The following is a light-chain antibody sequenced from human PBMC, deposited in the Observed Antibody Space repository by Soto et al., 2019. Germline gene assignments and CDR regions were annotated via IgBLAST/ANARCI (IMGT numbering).Light chain of an antibody. CDR3: QQYYSPPLT. J-gene: IGKJ4*01. V-gene: IGKV4-1*01. CDR2: WAS. CDR1: QTLLYRSNNKNY. Sequence: DIVMTQSPDSLAVSLGERATINCKSSQTLLYRSNNKNYLAWYQQKPGQPPKLLIYWASTRESGVPDRFSGSGSGTDFTLTISSLQAEDVAVYFCQQYYSPPLTFGGGPRWIS.